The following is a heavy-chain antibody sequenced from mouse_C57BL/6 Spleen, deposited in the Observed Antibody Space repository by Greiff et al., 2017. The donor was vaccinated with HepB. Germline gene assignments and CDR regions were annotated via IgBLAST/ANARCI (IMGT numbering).Heavy chain of an antibody. Sequence: QVQLQQSGAELVRPGASVTLSCKASGYTFTDYEMHWVKQTPVHGLEWIGAIDPETGGTAYNQKFKGKAILTADKSSSTAYMELRSLTSEDSAVYYCTREVIYDGYYSFDYWGQGTTLTVSS. J-gene: IGHJ2*01. CDR1: GYTFTDYE. D-gene: IGHD2-3*01. CDR2: IDPETGGT. V-gene: IGHV1-15*01. CDR3: TREVIYDGYYSFDY.